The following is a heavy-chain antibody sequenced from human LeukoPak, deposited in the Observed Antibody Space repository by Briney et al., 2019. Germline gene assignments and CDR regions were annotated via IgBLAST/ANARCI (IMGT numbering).Heavy chain of an antibody. D-gene: IGHD3-10*01. CDR3: ARVGSYYGSGSPSWFDP. CDR1: GYTFTSYG. Sequence: ASVKVSCKASGYTFTSYGISWVRQAPGQGLEWMGWISAYNGNTNYAQKLQGRVTMTTDTSTSTAYMELRSLRSDDTVVYYCARVGSYYGSGSPSWFDPWGQGTLVTVSS. CDR2: ISAYNGNT. J-gene: IGHJ5*02. V-gene: IGHV1-18*01.